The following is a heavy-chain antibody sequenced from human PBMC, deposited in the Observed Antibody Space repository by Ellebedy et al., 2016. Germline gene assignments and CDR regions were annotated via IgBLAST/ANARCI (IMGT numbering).Heavy chain of an antibody. CDR2: IYNSGST. V-gene: IGHV4-61*01. J-gene: IGHJ6*02. Sequence: SETLSLTXTVSGGSVSSGNDCWSWIRQPPGRGLEWIGYIYNSGSTNYNASLRSRVSISIDTSKDQFSLKLNSVTAADTAVYYCASGYSAYDPYYFGMDVWGQGTTVTVSS. CDR3: ASGYSAYDPYYFGMDV. CDR1: GGSVSSGNDC. D-gene: IGHD5-12*01.